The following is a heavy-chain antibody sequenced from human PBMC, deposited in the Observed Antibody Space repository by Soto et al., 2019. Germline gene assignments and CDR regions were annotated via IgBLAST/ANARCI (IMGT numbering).Heavy chain of an antibody. V-gene: IGHV4-39*07. CDR1: GGSISSSSYY. CDR3: ARGKITGLFDY. CDR2: INHSGST. J-gene: IGHJ4*02. D-gene: IGHD2-8*02. Sequence: SETLSLTCTVSGGSISSSSYYWTWIRQPPGTGLEWIGEINHSGSTNYNPSLKGRVTISVDTSKNQFSLKLTSVTAADTAVYYCARGKITGLFDYWGQGTLVTVSS.